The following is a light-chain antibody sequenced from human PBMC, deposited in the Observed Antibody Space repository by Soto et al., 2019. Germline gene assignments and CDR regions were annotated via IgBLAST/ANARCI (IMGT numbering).Light chain of an antibody. CDR3: QQYYSTPRT. CDR2: WAS. V-gene: IGKV4-1*01. CDR1: QSVLYSSKNKNY. Sequence: DIVMTQSPDSLAVSLGERATINCKSSQSVLYSSKNKNYLAWYQQKPGQPPKLLIYWASTREPGVPDRFSGSGSGTDFTLTISSLQAEDVAVYYCQQYYSTPRTFGGGTKVEIK. J-gene: IGKJ4*01.